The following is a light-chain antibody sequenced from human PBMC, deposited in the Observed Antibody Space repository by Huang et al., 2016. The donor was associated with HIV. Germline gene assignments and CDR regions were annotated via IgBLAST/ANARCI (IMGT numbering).Light chain of an antibody. J-gene: IGKJ5*01. V-gene: IGKV3-20*01. CDR1: QTIKNIY. Sequence: EIVLTQSPDTLSLSPGERATVSCRVSQTIKNIYLAWYQQKPGQGPRLLIYGASSRSTDIPDRCSGSGSGTDFTLTINRLEPEDVAVYYCQQYDSSQGISFGQGTRLEMK. CDR2: GAS. CDR3: QQYDSSQGIS.